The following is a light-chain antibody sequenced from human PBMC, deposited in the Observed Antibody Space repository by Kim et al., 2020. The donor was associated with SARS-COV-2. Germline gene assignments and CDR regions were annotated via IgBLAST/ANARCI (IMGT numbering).Light chain of an antibody. J-gene: IGKJ1*01. CDR2: AAS. CDR1: QGIRNY. V-gene: IGKV1-27*01. CDR3: QKYDTVPWT. Sequence: GDEVTITCRAIQGIRNYLAWYQQKPGVAPKLLIYAASTLQFGVSTRFSGSGSGTEFTLTLSDLQPEDVATYYCQKYDTVPWTFGHGTKVDMK.